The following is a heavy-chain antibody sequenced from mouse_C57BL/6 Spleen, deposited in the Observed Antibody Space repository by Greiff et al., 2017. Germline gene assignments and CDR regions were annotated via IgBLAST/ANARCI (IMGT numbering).Heavy chain of an antibody. Sequence: VKVVASGPGLVAPSQSLSITCTVSGFSLTSYAISWVRQPPGKGLEWLGVIWTGGGTNYNSALKSRLIISKDNSKSQVFLKMNSLQTYDTARYYCARHYDYDGMDYWGQGTSVTVSS. CDR2: IWTGGGT. CDR1: GFSLTSYA. D-gene: IGHD2-4*01. J-gene: IGHJ4*01. V-gene: IGHV2-9-1*01. CDR3: ARHYDYDGMDY.